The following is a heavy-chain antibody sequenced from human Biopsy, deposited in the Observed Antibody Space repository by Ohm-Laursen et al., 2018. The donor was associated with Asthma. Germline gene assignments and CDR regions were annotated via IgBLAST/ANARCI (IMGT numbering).Heavy chain of an antibody. CDR2: ISVYNGNT. J-gene: IGHJ6*02. Sequence: ASVKVSCKSSGYTFNSAGVTWVRQAPGQGLEWMGWISVYNGNTKVAQKLQDRVTMITDTSTSTAYMELRSLKSDDTAVYFCARAVDYSHYYGIDVWGQGTTVTVS. CDR3: ARAVDYSHYYGIDV. V-gene: IGHV1-18*01. D-gene: IGHD3-10*01. CDR1: GYTFNSAG.